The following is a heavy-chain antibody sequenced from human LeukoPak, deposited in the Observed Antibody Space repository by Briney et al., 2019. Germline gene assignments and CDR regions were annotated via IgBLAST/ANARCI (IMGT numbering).Heavy chain of an antibody. J-gene: IGHJ4*02. V-gene: IGHV3-74*01. CDR1: GFTFRTFS. D-gene: IGHD5-24*01. CDR2: INSDGSST. CDR3: TRVGYIDEGIDY. Sequence: PGGSLRLSCAASGFTFRTFSMHWVREAPGKGLVWVSRINSDGSSTNYADSVKGRFTISRDNAKNTLYLQMNSLRAEDTAIYYCTRVGYIDEGIDYWGQGTLVTVSS.